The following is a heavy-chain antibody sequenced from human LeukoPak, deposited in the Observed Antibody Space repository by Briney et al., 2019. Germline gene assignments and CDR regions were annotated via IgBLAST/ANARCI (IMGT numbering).Heavy chain of an antibody. CDR3: ARLFSAAAGNRGH. D-gene: IGHD6-13*01. Sequence: PSETLSLTCIVSGGSISSSSYYWGWIRQPPGKGLEWIGSIYYSGSTYLNPSLKSRVTLSADTSKNQFSLKLSSVTAADTAVYYCARLFSAAAGNRGHWGQGTLVTVSS. V-gene: IGHV4-39*01. CDR2: IYYSGST. J-gene: IGHJ4*02. CDR1: GGSISSSSYY.